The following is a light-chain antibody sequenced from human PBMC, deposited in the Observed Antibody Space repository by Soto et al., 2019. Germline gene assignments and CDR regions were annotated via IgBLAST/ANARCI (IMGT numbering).Light chain of an antibody. Sequence: DIQMTQSPSTLSASVGDRVTITCRASQTINSWLAWYQQKPGKAPKVLIFDASSLKTGVPSRVSGSGSGTEYTLTITYLQPNDFANYDDQEDDSYSSGPFGQGTKVEI. CDR1: QTINSW. CDR3: QEDDSYSSGP. V-gene: IGKV1-5*01. J-gene: IGKJ1*01. CDR2: DAS.